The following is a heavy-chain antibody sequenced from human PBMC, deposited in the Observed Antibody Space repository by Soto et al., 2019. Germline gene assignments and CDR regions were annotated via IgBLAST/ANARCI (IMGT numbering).Heavy chain of an antibody. CDR3: ASEYSRSPLYYYYGMDV. CDR1: GYTFTSYG. Sequence: ASVKVSCKASGYTFTSYGISWVRQAAGQGLEWMGWISAYNGNTNYAQKLQGRVTMTTDTSTSTAYMELRSLRSDDTAVYYCASEYSRSPLYYYYGMDVWGQGTTVTVSS. J-gene: IGHJ6*02. V-gene: IGHV1-18*01. D-gene: IGHD6-6*01. CDR2: ISAYNGNT.